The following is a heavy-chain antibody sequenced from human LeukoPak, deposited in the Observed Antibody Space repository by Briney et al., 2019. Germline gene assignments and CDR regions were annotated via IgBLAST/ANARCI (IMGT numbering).Heavy chain of an antibody. V-gene: IGHV3-48*01. J-gene: IGHJ4*02. CDR3: AKAPTTVVPRGYFDY. CDR2: ISSSSSTI. CDR1: GFTFSTYG. D-gene: IGHD4-23*01. Sequence: GGSLRLSCAASGFTFSTYGLHWVRQAPGKGLEWVSYISSSSSTIYYADSVKGRFTISRDNSKNTLYLQMNSLRAEDTAVYYCAKAPTTVVPRGYFDYWGQGTLVTVSS.